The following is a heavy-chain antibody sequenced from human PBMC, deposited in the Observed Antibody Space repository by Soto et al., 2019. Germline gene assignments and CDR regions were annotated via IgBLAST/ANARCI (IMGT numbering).Heavy chain of an antibody. CDR1: GGSISSGDYY. Sequence: SETLSLTCTVSGGSISSGDYYWSWIRQPPGKGLEWIGYIYYSGSTYYNPSLKSRVTISVDTSKNQFSLKLSSVTAADTAVYYCARVNDYSNWFDPWGQGTLVTVS. J-gene: IGHJ5*02. CDR2: IYYSGST. D-gene: IGHD4-4*01. CDR3: ARVNDYSNWFDP. V-gene: IGHV4-30-4*01.